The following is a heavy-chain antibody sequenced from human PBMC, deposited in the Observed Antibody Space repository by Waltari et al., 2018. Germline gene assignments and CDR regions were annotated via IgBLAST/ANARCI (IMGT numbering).Heavy chain of an antibody. D-gene: IGHD6-13*01. J-gene: IGHJ6*03. CDR3: ARGPPSYSTRGFGYYYYMDV. CDR2: IGTAGDT. Sequence: EVQLVESGGGLVQPGGSLRLSCAASGFTFSSYDMHWVRQPTGKGREWVSAIGTAGDTYYPGSVKGRFTISRENAKNSLYLQMNSLRAGDTAVYYCARGPPSYSTRGFGYYYYMDVWGKGTTVTVSS. CDR1: GFTFSSYD. V-gene: IGHV3-13*01.